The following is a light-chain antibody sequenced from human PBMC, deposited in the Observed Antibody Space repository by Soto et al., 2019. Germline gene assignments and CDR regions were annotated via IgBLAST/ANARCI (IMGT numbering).Light chain of an antibody. V-gene: IGKV1-9*01. J-gene: IGKJ1*01. CDR3: QQLDSYPRT. CDR2: AAS. Sequence: DIQLTQSPSFLSTSVGDRVTITCRASQDIRNYLAWYQQKPGKAPKVLIYAASTLLSGVPSRFSGSGSGTGFSLTISSLQPEDFATYYCQQLDSYPRTFGQGTKLDIK. CDR1: QDIRNY.